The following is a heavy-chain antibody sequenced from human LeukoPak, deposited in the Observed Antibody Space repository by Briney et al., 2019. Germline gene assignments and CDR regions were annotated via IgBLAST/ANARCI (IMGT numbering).Heavy chain of an antibody. Sequence: SETLSLTCTVSGYSISSGYYWGWIRQPPGKGLEWIGSIYHSGSTYYNPSLKSRVTISVDTSKNQFSLKLSSVTAADTAVYYCARAKYYYGSGSPKGGNWFDPWGQGTLVTVSS. CDR1: GYSISSGYY. CDR2: IYHSGST. D-gene: IGHD3-10*01. V-gene: IGHV4-38-2*02. CDR3: ARAKYYYGSGSPKGGNWFDP. J-gene: IGHJ5*02.